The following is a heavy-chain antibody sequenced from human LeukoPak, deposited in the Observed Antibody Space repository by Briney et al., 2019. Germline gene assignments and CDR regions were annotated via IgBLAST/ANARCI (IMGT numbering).Heavy chain of an antibody. CDR2: ISYDVSNK. CDR3: AKTSGTNWFDP. V-gene: IGHV3-30*18. D-gene: IGHD3-10*01. Sequence: GRSLRLSCAASGFTFSTYGMHWVRQAPGKGLEWVAVISYDVSNKYYADSVKGRFTISRDNSKNTLYLQMNSLRAEDTAVYYCAKTSGTNWFDPWGQGTLVTVSS. J-gene: IGHJ5*02. CDR1: GFTFSTYG.